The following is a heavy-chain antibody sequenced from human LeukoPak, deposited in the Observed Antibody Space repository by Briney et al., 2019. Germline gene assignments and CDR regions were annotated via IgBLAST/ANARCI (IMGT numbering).Heavy chain of an antibody. V-gene: IGHV1-2*06. J-gene: IGHJ4*02. Sequence: ASVKVSCKASGYTFTCYYMHWVRQAPGQGLEWMGRINPNSGGTNYAQKFQGRVTMTRDTSISTAYMELSRLRSDDTAVYYCARVNLAVAHRWIDYWGQGTLVTVSS. CDR2: INPNSGGT. D-gene: IGHD6-19*01. CDR1: GYTFTCYY. CDR3: ARVNLAVAHRWIDY.